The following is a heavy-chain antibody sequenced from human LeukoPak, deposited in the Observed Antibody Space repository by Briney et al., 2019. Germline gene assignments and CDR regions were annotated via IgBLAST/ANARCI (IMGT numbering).Heavy chain of an antibody. D-gene: IGHD1-26*01. CDR2: ITSNGGNT. Sequence: PGGSLRLSCAASGFTFSSYAMHWVRQAPGKGPEYVSAITSNGGNTYYANSVKGRFTISRDNSKNTLYLQMGSLRAEDMAVYYCARVGSWDAFDVWGQGTMLTVSS. CDR3: ARVGSWDAFDV. V-gene: IGHV3-64*01. CDR1: GFTFSSYA. J-gene: IGHJ3*01.